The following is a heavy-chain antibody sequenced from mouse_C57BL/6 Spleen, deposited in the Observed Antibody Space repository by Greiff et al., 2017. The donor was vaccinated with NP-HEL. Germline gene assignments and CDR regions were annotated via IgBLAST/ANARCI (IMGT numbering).Heavy chain of an antibody. V-gene: IGHV1-76*01. CDR1: GYTFTDYY. J-gene: IGHJ1*03. Sequence: VQLQQSGAELVRPGASVKLSCKASGYTFTDYYINWVKQRPGQGLEWIARIYPGSGNTYYNEKFKGKATLTAEKSSSTAYMQLSSLTSEDSAVYFCARNGWYFDVWGTGTTVTVSS. CDR3: ARNGWYFDV. CDR2: IYPGSGNT.